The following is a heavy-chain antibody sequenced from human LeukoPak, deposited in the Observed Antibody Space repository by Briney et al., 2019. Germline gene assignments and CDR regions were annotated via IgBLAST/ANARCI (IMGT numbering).Heavy chain of an antibody. CDR1: GFTVSGNY. J-gene: IGHJ4*02. CDR3: ARHQLRLGELSSPHYFDY. V-gene: IGHV3-21*01. Sequence: GGSLRLSCAVSGFTVSGNYITWVRQAPGKGLEWVSSISSSSSYIYYADSVKGRFTISRDNAKSSLYLQMNSLRAEDTAVYYCARHQLRLGELSSPHYFDYWGQGTLVTVSS. D-gene: IGHD3-16*02. CDR2: ISSSSSYI.